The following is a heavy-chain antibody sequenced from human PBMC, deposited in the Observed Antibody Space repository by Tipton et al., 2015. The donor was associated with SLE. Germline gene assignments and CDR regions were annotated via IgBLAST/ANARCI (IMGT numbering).Heavy chain of an antibody. D-gene: IGHD4-17*01. J-gene: IGHJ4*02. Sequence: GLVKPSETLSLTCTVSGGSISHYYWSWIRQPAGRKLEWIGRIHYGGTTNYNPSLKNRLTMSVDMSKNQFSLNLSAVTAADTAVYYCARIRPGHGDPFDFWGQGTLVTVSS. CDR3: ARIRPGHGDPFDF. CDR2: IHYGGTT. CDR1: GGSISHYY. V-gene: IGHV4-4*07.